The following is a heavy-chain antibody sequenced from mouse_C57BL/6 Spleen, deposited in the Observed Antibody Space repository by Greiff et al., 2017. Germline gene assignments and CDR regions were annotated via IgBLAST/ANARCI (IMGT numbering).Heavy chain of an antibody. CDR2: IWSGGST. CDR3: ARNPFAY. J-gene: IGHJ3*01. V-gene: IGHV2-2*01. CDR1: GFSLTSYG. Sequence: VQLQQSGPGLVQPSQSLSITCPVSGFSLTSYGVHWVRQSPGKGLEWLGVIWSGGSTDYNAAFISRLSISKDNSKSQVFFKMNSLQADDTAIYYCARNPFAYWGQGTLVTVSA.